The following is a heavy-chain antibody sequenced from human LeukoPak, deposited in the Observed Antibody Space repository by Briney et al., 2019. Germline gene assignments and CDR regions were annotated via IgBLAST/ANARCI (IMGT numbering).Heavy chain of an antibody. CDR2: IYPSGIT. J-gene: IGHJ4*02. Sequence: PSETLSLTCTVSGGSISSYCWSWVRQPPGKGLEWIGYIYPSGITDYNPSLRSRVTMSVDTSKSQLSMELRYLTAADTAMYFCATSYDAKTAPYDVWGQGTLVTVSS. CDR3: ATSYDAKTAPYDV. D-gene: IGHD3-3*01. V-gene: IGHV4-4*09. CDR1: GGSISSYC.